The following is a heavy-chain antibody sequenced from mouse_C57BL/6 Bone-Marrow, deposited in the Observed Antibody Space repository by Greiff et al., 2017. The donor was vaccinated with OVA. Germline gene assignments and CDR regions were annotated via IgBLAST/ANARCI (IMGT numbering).Heavy chain of an antibody. V-gene: IGHV1-59*01. CDR2: IDPSDSYT. CDR3: ARGLRLFAY. J-gene: IGHJ3*01. Sequence: QVHVKQPGAELVRPGTSVKLSCKASGYTFTSYWMHWVKQRPGQGLEWIGVIDPSDSYTNYNQKFKGKATLTVDTSSSTAYMQLSSLTSEDSAVYYCARGLRLFAYWGQGTLVTVSA. CDR1: GYTFTSYW. D-gene: IGHD2-4*01.